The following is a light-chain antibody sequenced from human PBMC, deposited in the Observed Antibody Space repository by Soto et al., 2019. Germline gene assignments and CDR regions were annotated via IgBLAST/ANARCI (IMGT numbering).Light chain of an antibody. V-gene: IGLV2-8*01. CDR3: CSFTGTTIGV. J-gene: IGLJ2*01. CDR1: SSDVGRYNR. CDR2: EVN. Sequence: QSALTQPPSASGSHGQSVTISCTGTSSDVGRYNRVSWYQHYPGKAPKLMIYEVNKRPSEVPDRFSGSKSGNTASLTVSGLQAEDEADYYCCSFTGTTIGVFGGGTKLTVL.